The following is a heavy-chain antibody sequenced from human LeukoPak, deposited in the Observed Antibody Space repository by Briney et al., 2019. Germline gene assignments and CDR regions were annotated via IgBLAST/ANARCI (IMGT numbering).Heavy chain of an antibody. CDR3: ARGGYCGGDCYSGFWFDP. CDR2: IYYSGST. V-gene: IGHV4-39*07. D-gene: IGHD2-21*02. CDR1: GGSNSSSSYY. Sequence: SETLSLTCTVSGGSNSSSSYYWGWIRQPPGKGLEWIGSIYYSGSTYYNPSLKSRVTISVDTSKNQFSRKLSSVTAADTAVYYCARGGYCGGDCYSGFWFDPWGQGTLVTVSS. J-gene: IGHJ5*02.